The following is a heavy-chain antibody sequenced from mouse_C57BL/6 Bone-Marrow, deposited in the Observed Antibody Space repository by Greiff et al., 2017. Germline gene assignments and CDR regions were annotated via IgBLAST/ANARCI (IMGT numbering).Heavy chain of an antibody. CDR3: TSYDYDGFAY. CDR2: IDPEDGDT. Sequence: VQLQQSGAELVRPGASVKLSCTASGFNIKDYYMHWVKQRPEQGLEWIGRIDPEDGDTEYAPKFQGKATMTADTSSNTAYLQLISLTSEDTAVYYCTSYDYDGFAYWGQGTLVTVSA. J-gene: IGHJ3*01. D-gene: IGHD2-4*01. V-gene: IGHV14-1*01. CDR1: GFNIKDYY.